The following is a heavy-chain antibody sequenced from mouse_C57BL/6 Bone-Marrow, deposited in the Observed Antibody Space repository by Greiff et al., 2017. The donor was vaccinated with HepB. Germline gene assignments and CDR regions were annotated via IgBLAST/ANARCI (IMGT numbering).Heavy chain of an antibody. J-gene: IGHJ1*03. Sequence: DVMLVESGGDLVKPGGSLKLSCAASGFTFSSYGMSWVRQTPDKMLEWVATISSGGSYTYYPDSVKGRFTISRDNAKNTLYLQMSSLKSEDTAMYYCARPRDGYYPYFDVWGTGTTVTVSS. CDR2: ISSGGSYT. CDR3: ARPRDGYYPYFDV. D-gene: IGHD2-3*01. V-gene: IGHV5-6*02. CDR1: GFTFSSYG.